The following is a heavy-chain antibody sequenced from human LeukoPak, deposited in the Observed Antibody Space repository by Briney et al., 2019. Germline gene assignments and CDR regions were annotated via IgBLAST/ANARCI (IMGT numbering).Heavy chain of an antibody. D-gene: IGHD6-25*01. CDR1: GYTFTGYY. J-gene: IGHJ6*03. Sequence: ASVRVSCKASGYTFTGYYMHWVRQAPGQGLEWMGWINPNSGGTNYAQKFQGRVTMTRDTSISTAYMELSRPRSDDTAVYYCARDREYSSGWTSDYYYYYMDVWGKGTTVTVSS. CDR3: ARDREYSSGWTSDYYYYYMDV. V-gene: IGHV1-2*02. CDR2: INPNSGGT.